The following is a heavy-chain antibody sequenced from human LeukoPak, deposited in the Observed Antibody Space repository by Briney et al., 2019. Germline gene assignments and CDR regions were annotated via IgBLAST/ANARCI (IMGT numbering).Heavy chain of an antibody. CDR3: ARGSWGTFDY. CDR2: INSGGSNT. V-gene: IGHV3-74*01. CDR1: GFTFSGYW. D-gene: IGHD3-16*01. J-gene: IGHJ4*02. Sequence: GGSLRLSCAASGFTFSGYWMHWVRQAPGKGLVWVSRINSGGSNTNYADSVKGRFTISRDNARNTLYPQMNSLRVEDTAVYYCARGSWGTFDYWGQGTLVTVSS.